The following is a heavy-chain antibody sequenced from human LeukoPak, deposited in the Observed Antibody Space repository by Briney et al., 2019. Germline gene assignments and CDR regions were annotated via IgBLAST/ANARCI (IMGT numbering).Heavy chain of an antibody. V-gene: IGHV4-34*01. J-gene: IGHJ5*02. CDR3: ARAAWNGGGGFDP. D-gene: IGHD2-8*01. CDR2: VNPGGNT. Sequence: SETLSLTCAVYNGSFSGYYRSWIRQSPGNGLEWIGEVNPGGNTNYNPSLRSRVTISLDTSKNHFSLKLRSVTAADTAVYNCARAAWNGGGGFDPWGQGTLVTVSS. CDR1: NGSFSGYY.